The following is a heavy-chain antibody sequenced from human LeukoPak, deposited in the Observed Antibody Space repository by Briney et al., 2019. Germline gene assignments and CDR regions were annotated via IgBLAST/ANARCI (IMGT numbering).Heavy chain of an antibody. V-gene: IGHV4-59*01. CDR1: GGSISSYY. Sequence: PSETLSLTCTISGGSISSYYWSWIRQPPGKGLEGIGYIYYSGSTNYNTSLKSRVTISVDTSKNQFSLKLSSVTAADTAVYYCAREHSGSYYFDYWGQGTLVTVSS. D-gene: IGHD1-26*01. J-gene: IGHJ4*02. CDR3: AREHSGSYYFDY. CDR2: IYYSGST.